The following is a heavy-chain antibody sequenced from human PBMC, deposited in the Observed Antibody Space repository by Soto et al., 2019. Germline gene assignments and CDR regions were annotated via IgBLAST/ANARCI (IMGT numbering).Heavy chain of an antibody. CDR3: ARDQNGSPHFDY. CDR2: SYYSGST. J-gene: IGHJ4*02. CDR1: GASIRNYY. V-gene: IGHV4-59*01. D-gene: IGHD1-26*01. Sequence: QVHLQESGPGLVKPSETLSLTCTVSGASIRNYYWSWIRQPPGKGLEWIGFSYYSGSTNYNPSLNSRVTMSVDTSKNQLSLKSTSVTAADTAVYYCARDQNGSPHFDYWGQGILVTVSS.